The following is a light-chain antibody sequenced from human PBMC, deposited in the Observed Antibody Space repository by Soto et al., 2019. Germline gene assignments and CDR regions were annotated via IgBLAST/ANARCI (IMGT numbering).Light chain of an antibody. J-gene: IGKJ1*01. V-gene: IGKV1-5*03. Sequence: DIQMTQSPSTLSASVGDRVTITCRASQSISTRLAWYQQKPGKAPKLLIYMASTLESGVPSRFSGSASGTEFTLTISSLQPDDFATYYCQQHNSYPATFGQGTKVEIK. CDR1: QSISTR. CDR3: QQHNSYPAT. CDR2: MAS.